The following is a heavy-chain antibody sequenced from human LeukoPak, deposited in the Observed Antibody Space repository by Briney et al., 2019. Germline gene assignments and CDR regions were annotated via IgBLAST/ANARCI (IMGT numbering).Heavy chain of an antibody. CDR3: AGHKYYNFWGSFNWFDP. V-gene: IGHV4-39*01. J-gene: IGHJ5*02. Sequence: TLETLSLTCFVSGASIINNNYYWAWLRQPPGKGLEWIGSVYHGGSTSYNPSLKSRVTISVDTSKSHFTLKMNSVTASDTALYSCAGHKYYNFWGSFNWFDPWGQGTLVTVSS. CDR1: GASIINNNYY. CDR2: VYHGGST. D-gene: IGHD3-3*01.